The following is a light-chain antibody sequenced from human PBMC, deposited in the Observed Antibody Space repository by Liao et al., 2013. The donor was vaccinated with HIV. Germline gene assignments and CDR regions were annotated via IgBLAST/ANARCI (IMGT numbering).Light chain of an antibody. J-gene: IGLJ1*01. Sequence: SYELTQPSSVSVSPGQTARITCSGDVLAKKYARWFQQKPGQAPVLVIYKDSERPSGIPERFSGSSSGNTATLTISRVEAGDXADYYCQVWDSSSDHYYVFGTGTKVTVL. CDR1: VLAKKY. CDR2: KDS. CDR3: QVWDSSSDHYYV. V-gene: IGLV3-27*01.